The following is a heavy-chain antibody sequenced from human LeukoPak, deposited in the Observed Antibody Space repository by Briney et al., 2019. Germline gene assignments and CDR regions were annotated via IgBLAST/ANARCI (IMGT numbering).Heavy chain of an antibody. J-gene: IGHJ6*02. CDR2: ISWNSGSI. CDR1: GGSISNYY. CDR3: ARTSASRNYYYYGMDV. V-gene: IGHV3-9*01. D-gene: IGHD1-14*01. Sequence: LSLTCTVSGGSISNYYWNWIRKPPGKGLEWVSGISWNSGSIGYADSVKGRFTISRDNAKNSLYLQMNSLRAEDTALYYCARTSASRNYYYYGMDVWGQGTTVTVSS.